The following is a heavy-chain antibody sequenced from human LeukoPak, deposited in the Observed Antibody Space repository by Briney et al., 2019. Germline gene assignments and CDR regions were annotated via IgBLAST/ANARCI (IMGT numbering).Heavy chain of an antibody. CDR1: GFTFSDYY. J-gene: IGHJ3*02. D-gene: IGHD3-3*01. V-gene: IGHV3-11*04. Sequence: PGGSLRLSCAASGFTFSDYYMSWIRQAPGKGLEWVSYISSSGSTIYYADSVKGRFTISRDNAKNSLYLQMNSLRAEDTAVYYCARAVYDFWSGNDAFDIWGQGTMVTVSS. CDR2: ISSSGSTI. CDR3: ARAVYDFWSGNDAFDI.